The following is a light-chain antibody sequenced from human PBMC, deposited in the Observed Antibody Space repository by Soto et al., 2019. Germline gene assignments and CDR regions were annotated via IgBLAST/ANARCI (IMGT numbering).Light chain of an antibody. CDR3: GTWDNSMSAGV. Sequence: QSVLTQPPSVSAAPGQKVTISCSGSSSNIENNYVSWYQQLPGTAPKLLIYDNNKRPSGIPDRFSGSKSGTSATLGITGLQTGDEAEYYCGTWDNSMSAGVFGGGTKLTVL. CDR1: SSNIENNY. CDR2: DNN. V-gene: IGLV1-51*01. J-gene: IGLJ2*01.